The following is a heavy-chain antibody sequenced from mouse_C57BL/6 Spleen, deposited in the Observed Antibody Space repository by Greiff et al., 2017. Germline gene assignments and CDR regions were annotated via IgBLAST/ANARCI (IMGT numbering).Heavy chain of an antibody. CDR2: IYPRSGNT. V-gene: IGHV1-81*01. J-gene: IGHJ4*01. CDR3: AREWGWSLYAMDY. CDR1: GYTFTSYG. Sequence: QVQLQQSGAELARPGASVKLSCKASGYTFTSYGISWVKQRTGQGLEWIGKIYPRSGNTYYNEKFKGKATLTADKSSSTAYMELRSLTSEDSAVYFCAREWGWSLYAMDYWGQGTSVTVSS. D-gene: IGHD2-3*01.